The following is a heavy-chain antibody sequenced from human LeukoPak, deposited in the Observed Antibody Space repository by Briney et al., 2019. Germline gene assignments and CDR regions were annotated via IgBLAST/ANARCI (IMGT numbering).Heavy chain of an antibody. D-gene: IGHD5-18*01. J-gene: IGHJ4*02. Sequence: GASVKVSCKASGYTFTSYGITWVRQAPGQGLEWMGGITGNNANTNYAQKLPGRVTMTTDTSTSTAYMGLRSVRSDDTAVYYCARNSLMGYSYAKTDYWGQGTLVTVPS. CDR3: ARNSLMGYSYAKTDY. CDR1: GYTFTSYG. V-gene: IGHV1-18*01. CDR2: ITGNNANT.